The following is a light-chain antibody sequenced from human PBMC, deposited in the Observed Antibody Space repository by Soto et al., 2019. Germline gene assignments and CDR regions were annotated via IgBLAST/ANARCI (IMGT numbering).Light chain of an antibody. CDR3: QQYSLGKLT. J-gene: IGKJ4*01. V-gene: IGKV4-1*01. Sequence: DIVMTQSPDSLAVSLGERATINCKSSQSVLYSSNNKNYLAWYQQKPGQPPKLLIYWASTRESGVPDRFSGSGSGTDFTLTISSLQAEDVAVYYCQQYSLGKLTFGGGTKVEIK. CDR1: QSVLYSSNNKNY. CDR2: WAS.